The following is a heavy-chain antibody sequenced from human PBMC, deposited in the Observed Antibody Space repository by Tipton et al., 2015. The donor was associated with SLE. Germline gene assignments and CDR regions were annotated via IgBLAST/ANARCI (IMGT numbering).Heavy chain of an antibody. Sequence: LRLSCAVYGGSFSGYYWSWIRQPPGKGLEWIGEINHSGITNYNPSLKSRVTISVDTPKNQFSLKLSSVTAADTAVYYCARELRAGYFDYWGQGTLVTVSS. V-gene: IGHV4-34*01. CDR1: GGSFSGYY. CDR2: INHSGIT. J-gene: IGHJ4*02. CDR3: ARELRAGYFDY. D-gene: IGHD3-10*01.